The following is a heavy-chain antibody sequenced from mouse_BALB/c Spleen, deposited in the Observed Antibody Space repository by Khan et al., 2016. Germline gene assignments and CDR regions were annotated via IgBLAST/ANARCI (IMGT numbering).Heavy chain of an antibody. CDR3: TRRDYERLVY. V-gene: IGHV5-6-5*01. CDR1: GFTFSSYA. Sequence: EVELVESGGGLVKPGGSLKLSCSASGFTFSSYAMSWVRQTPEKRLEWVASITSGGSTYYPASMKGGFTISRASARTIPYFQLSSLRSEDTAMYYCTRRDYERLVYWGQGTLVTVSA. CDR2: ITSGGST. J-gene: IGHJ3*01. D-gene: IGHD1-1*01.